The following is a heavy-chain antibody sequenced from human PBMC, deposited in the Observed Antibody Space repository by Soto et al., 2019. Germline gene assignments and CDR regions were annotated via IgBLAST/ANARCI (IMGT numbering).Heavy chain of an antibody. CDR3: ARDPLGRGWYDY. Sequence: QVQLVESGGGVVQPGRSLRLSCAASGFTFSSYAMHWVRQAPGKGLEWVAVISYDGSKKYYADSVKGRFTISRDNSKNTLYLQMNSLRAEDTAVYYWARDPLGRGWYDYWGQGTLVTVSS. CDR2: ISYDGSKK. J-gene: IGHJ4*02. V-gene: IGHV3-30-3*01. D-gene: IGHD6-19*01. CDR1: GFTFSSYA.